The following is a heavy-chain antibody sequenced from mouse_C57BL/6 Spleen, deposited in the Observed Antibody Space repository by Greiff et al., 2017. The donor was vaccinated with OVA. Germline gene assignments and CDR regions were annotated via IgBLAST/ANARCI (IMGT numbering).Heavy chain of an antibody. CDR1: GYTFTSYW. CDR2: IDPSDSYT. V-gene: IGHV1-59*01. J-gene: IGHJ1*03. Sequence: VQLQQPGAELVRPGTSVKLSCKASGYTFTSYWMHWVKQRPGQGLEWIGVIDPSDSYTNYNQKFKGKATLTVDTSSSTAYMQLSSLTSEDAAVYYCARWRYYYGRSGYVDVWGTGTTVTVSS. CDR3: ARWRYYYGRSGYVDV. D-gene: IGHD1-1*01.